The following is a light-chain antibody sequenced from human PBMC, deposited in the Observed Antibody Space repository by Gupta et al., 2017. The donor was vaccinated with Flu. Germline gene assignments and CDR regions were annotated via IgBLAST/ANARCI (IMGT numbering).Light chain of an antibody. CDR3: QQYNSYPIT. CDR2: KAS. V-gene: IGKV1-5*03. CDR1: QSISSW. J-gene: IGKJ4*01. Sequence: DIQMTPSPSTLSASVGDRVTITCRASQSISSWLAWYQQKPGKAPKLLIYKASSVESGVPSRFSGSGSGTEFTLTISSLQPDDFATYYCQQYNSYPITFGRGTKVEIK.